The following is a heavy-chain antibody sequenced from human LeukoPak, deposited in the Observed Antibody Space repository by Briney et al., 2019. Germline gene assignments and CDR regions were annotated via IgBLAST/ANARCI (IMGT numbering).Heavy chain of an antibody. J-gene: IGHJ4*02. V-gene: IGHV1-18*01. CDR3: ARRGGSYSHFDF. CDR1: GYTFSIYC. D-gene: IGHD1-26*01. Sequence: ASVRVSSKASGYTFSIYCIIWGRHAPGQGLQWMGGVSPFNGTTDYAPTLQGRVTIATDTSTTTAYMDLRSLTSADTAVYYCARRGGSYSHFDFWGQGTLVTVSS. CDR2: VSPFNGTT.